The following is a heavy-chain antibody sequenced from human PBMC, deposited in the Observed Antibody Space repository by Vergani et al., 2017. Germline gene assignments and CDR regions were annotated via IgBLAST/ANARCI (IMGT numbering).Heavy chain of an antibody. J-gene: IGHJ4*02. D-gene: IGHD6-13*01. CDR3: TLSIAAAGTGDY. V-gene: IGHV3-49*05. CDR2: IRSKAYGGTT. CDR1: GFTFGDYA. Sequence: EVQLVESGGGLVKPGRSLRLSCTASGFTFGDYAMSWFRRAPGKGREWVGFIRSKAYGGTTEYAASVKGRFTISRDDSKSIAYLQMNSLKTEDTAVYYCTLSIAAAGTGDYWGQGTLVTVSS.